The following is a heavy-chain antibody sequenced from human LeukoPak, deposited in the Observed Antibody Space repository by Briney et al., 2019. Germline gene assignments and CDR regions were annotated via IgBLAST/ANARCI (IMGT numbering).Heavy chain of an antibody. D-gene: IGHD3-3*01. V-gene: IGHV4-38-2*01. CDR1: GYSISSGYY. J-gene: IGHJ4*02. Sequence: SETLSLTCAVSGYSISSGYYWGWIRQPPGKGLEWIGRIYHSGSTYYNPSLKSRVTISVDTSKNQFSLKLSSVTAADTAVYYCARGGVFGVVINFDYWGQGTLVTVSS. CDR2: IYHSGST. CDR3: ARGGVFGVVINFDY.